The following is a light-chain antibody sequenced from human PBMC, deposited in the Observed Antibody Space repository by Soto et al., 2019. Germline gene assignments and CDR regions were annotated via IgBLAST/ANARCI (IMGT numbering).Light chain of an antibody. CDR3: SSYTRGRVV. Sequence: QSALTQPASVSGSPGQSITISCTGTTTDVGGYNFVSWYQHHPGKAPKLMIYNAFDRPSGVSNRFSGSKSGNTASLNISGLQAEEEAHYYCSSYTRGRVVFGGGTKVTVL. J-gene: IGLJ2*01. CDR1: TTDVGGYNF. V-gene: IGLV2-14*03. CDR2: NAF.